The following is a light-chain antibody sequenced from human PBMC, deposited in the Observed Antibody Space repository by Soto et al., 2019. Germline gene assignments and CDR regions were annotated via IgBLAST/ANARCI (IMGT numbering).Light chain of an antibody. V-gene: IGKV1-5*01. CDR3: QQYDSYPLT. CDR2: DAS. CDR1: QSISSW. J-gene: IGKJ4*01. Sequence: DIQMTQSPSHLSASVGDRVTITCRASQSISSWLAWYQQKPGKAPKLLIYDASSLDSGVPSRFSGSGSGTEFTLTITSLQPDDVATYYCQQYDSYPLTFGGGTRVEIK.